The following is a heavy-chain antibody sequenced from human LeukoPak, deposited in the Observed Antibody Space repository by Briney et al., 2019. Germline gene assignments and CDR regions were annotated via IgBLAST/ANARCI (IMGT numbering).Heavy chain of an antibody. CDR3: ARVRSTANWFDP. V-gene: IGHV1-18*01. CDR1: GYTFTGYG. Sequence: ASVKVSCKASGYTFTGYGISWVRQAPGQGLEWMGWISAYNGNTNYAQKLQGRVTMTTDTSTSTAYMELRSLRSDDTAVYYCARVRSTANWFDPWGQGTLVTVSS. CDR2: ISAYNGNT. J-gene: IGHJ5*02. D-gene: IGHD2/OR15-2a*01.